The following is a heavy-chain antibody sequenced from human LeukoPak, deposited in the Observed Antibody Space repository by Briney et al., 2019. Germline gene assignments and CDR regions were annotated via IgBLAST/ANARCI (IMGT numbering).Heavy chain of an antibody. J-gene: IGHJ4*02. CDR1: GYTFTSYD. CDR3: ARDSVLYSSSWHGLDY. Sequence: SVKVSCKASGYTFTSYDINWVRQAPGQGLEWMGGIIPIFGTANYAQKFQGRVTITADESTSTAYMELSSLRSEDTAVYYCARDSVLYSSSWHGLDYWGQGTLVTVSS. D-gene: IGHD6-13*01. CDR2: IIPIFGTA. V-gene: IGHV1-69*13.